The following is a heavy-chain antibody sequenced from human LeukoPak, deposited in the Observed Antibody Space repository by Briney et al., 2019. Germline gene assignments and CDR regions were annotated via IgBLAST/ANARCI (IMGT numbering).Heavy chain of an antibody. Sequence: ASVKVSCKASGYTFTGYYMHWVRQAPGQGLEWMGWINPNSGGTNYAQKFQGRVTMTRDTSISTAYMELSRLRSDDTAAYYCARDRISMTTVTTADYWGQGTLVTVSS. CDR2: INPNSGGT. CDR3: ARDRISMTTVTTADY. D-gene: IGHD4-17*01. CDR1: GYTFTGYY. V-gene: IGHV1-2*02. J-gene: IGHJ4*02.